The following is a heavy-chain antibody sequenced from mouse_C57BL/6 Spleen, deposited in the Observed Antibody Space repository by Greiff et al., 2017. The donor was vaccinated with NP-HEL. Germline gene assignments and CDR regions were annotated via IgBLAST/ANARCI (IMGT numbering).Heavy chain of an antibody. CDR2: IRSKSNNYAT. V-gene: IGHV10-1*01. Sequence: EVQRVESGGGLVQPKGSLKLSCAASGFSFNTYAMNWVRQAPGKGLEWVARIRSKSNNYATYYADSVKDRFTISRDDSESMLYLQMNNLKTEDTAMYYCVRHDSLYDSAWFAYWGQGTLVTVSA. CDR3: VRHDSLYDSAWFAY. J-gene: IGHJ3*01. D-gene: IGHD2-3*01. CDR1: GFSFNTYA.